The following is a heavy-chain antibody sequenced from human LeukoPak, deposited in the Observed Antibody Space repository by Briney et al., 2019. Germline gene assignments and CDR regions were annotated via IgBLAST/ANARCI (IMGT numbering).Heavy chain of an antibody. Sequence: IPSETLSLTCTVSGDSITAYYWNWVRQPPGKGLEWIGYIHYTGKNFYNPSLKSRITMSVDTSKSQFSLKPSSVTAADTAVYYCARSPSGYRFDSWGQGTLVTVSS. D-gene: IGHD3-22*01. V-gene: IGHV4-59*01. CDR2: IHYTGKN. CDR1: GDSITAYY. CDR3: ARSPSGYRFDS. J-gene: IGHJ4*02.